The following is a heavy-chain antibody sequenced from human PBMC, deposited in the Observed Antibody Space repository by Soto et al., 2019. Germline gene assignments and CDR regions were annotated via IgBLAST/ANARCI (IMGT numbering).Heavy chain of an antibody. V-gene: IGHV4-34*01. CDR3: GRRSLLVAPT. Sequence: PSETLSLTCAVYGGSFSGYYWSWIRQPPGKGLEWIGEINHSGTTYYNPSLNSRVTVSADTSKNQFSLRLSSVTAADTAVYYCGRRSLLVAPTWGQGILVTVSS. CDR2: INHSGTT. D-gene: IGHD2-21*01. J-gene: IGHJ4*02. CDR1: GGSFSGYY.